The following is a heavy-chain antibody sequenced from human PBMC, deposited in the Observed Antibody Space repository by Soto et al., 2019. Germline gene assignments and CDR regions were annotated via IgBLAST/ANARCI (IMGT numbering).Heavy chain of an antibody. CDR1: GFTVSSNY. CDR3: ARPRYYYDSSGYYYRYYFDY. D-gene: IGHD3-22*01. V-gene: IGHV3-53*01. CDR2: IYSGGST. Sequence: GSLRLSCAASGFTVSSNYMSWVRQAPGKGLEWVSVIYSGGSTYNADSVKGRFTISRDNSKNTVYLQMNSLRAEDTAVYYCARPRYYYDSSGYYYRYYFDYWGQGTLVTVSS. J-gene: IGHJ4*02.